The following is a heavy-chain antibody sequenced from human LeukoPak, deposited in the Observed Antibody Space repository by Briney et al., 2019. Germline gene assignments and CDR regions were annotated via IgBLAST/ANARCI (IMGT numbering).Heavy chain of an antibody. CDR3: ARVGGHTYDSSGYYYGSSAFGI. V-gene: IGHV4-30-4*01. J-gene: IGHJ3*02. CDR2: IYYTGSI. D-gene: IGHD3-22*01. CDR1: GGSINSGDYY. Sequence: SETLSLTCTVSGGSINSGDYYWSWIRQPPGKGLEWVGYIYYTGSIYYNPSLKSRLTISVDTSKNQFSLKLSSVTAADTAVYYCARVGGHTYDSSGYYYGSSAFGIWGQGTMVTVSS.